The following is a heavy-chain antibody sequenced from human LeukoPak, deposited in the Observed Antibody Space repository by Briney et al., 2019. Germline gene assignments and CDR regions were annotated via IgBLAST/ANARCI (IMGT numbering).Heavy chain of an antibody. Sequence: SETLSLTCTVSGGSISSYYWSWIRQPPGKGLEWIGYIYYSVSTNYNPSLKSRVTISVDTSKNQFSLKLSSVTAADTAVYYCASLRFWAFDYWGQGTLVTVSS. D-gene: IGHD3-3*01. V-gene: IGHV4-59*01. CDR2: IYYSVST. CDR3: ASLRFWAFDY. J-gene: IGHJ4*02. CDR1: GGSISSYY.